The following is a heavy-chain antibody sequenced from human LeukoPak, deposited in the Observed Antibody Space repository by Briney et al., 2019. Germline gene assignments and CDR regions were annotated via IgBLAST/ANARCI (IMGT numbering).Heavy chain of an antibody. V-gene: IGHV4-59*01. J-gene: IGHJ4*02. D-gene: IGHD3-10*01. Sequence: ASETLSLTCIVSGGSINNFYWSWIRQPPGKGLEWIGYISYSGSTNYNPSLKSRVTISLDTSKNQFSLKLTSVTAADTAVYYCARDRWFGESFYFDYWGQGTLVTVSS. CDR2: ISYSGST. CDR3: ARDRWFGESFYFDY. CDR1: GGSINNFY.